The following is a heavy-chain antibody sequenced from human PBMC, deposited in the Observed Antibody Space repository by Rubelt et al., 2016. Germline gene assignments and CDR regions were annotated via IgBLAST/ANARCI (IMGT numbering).Heavy chain of an antibody. CDR2: IYYSGST. V-gene: IGHV4-39*07. CDR1: GGSISSSSYY. D-gene: IGHD3-10*01. Sequence: QLQLQESGPGLVKPAETLSLTCTVSGGSISSSSYYWGWLRQPPGKGLEWIGSIYYSGSTYYNPSLKSRVTISVDTSKNQFSLRLNLVTAAATAVYYCAGAETDLLFLGLSYWPPKSWGQGTLVTVSS. CDR3: AGAETDLLFLGLSYWPPKS. J-gene: IGHJ5*02.